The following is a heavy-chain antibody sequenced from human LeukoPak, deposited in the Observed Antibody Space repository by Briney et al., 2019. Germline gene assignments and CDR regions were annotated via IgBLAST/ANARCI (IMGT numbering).Heavy chain of an antibody. D-gene: IGHD1-26*01. Sequence: PSETPSLTCTVSGGSISSGGYYWSWIRQHPGKGLEWIGHIYYSGSTYYNPSLKSRLTISVDTSKNQFSLELSSVTAADTAVYYCARGSGSNWFDPWGQGILVTVSS. CDR1: GGSISSGGYY. CDR2: IYYSGST. J-gene: IGHJ5*02. V-gene: IGHV4-31*03. CDR3: ARGSGSNWFDP.